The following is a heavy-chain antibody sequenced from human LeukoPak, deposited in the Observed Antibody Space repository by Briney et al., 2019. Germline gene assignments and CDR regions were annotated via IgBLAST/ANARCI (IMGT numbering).Heavy chain of an antibody. CDR3: ASSRGVVTAYDI. CDR2: IYYTGST. V-gene: IGHV4-59*01. CDR1: GGSIGTNY. Sequence: SETLSLTCTVSGGSIGTNYWNWIRRPPGKGLEWLGYIYYTGSTSYNPSLQSRVTMSVDTSKNLFSLILTSVTAADTAVYYCASSRGVVTAYDIWGQGTMVTVSS. J-gene: IGHJ3*02. D-gene: IGHD2-21*02.